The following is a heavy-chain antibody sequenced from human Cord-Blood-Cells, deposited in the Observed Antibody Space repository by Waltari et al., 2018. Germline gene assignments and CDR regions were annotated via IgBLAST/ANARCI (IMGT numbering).Heavy chain of an antibody. CDR1: GYTFTGYY. V-gene: IGHV1-2*02. CDR2: INPNSGGT. D-gene: IGHD3-10*01. CDR3: GGVGGRGFGEPYYFDY. Sequence: QVQLVQSGAEVKKPGASVKVSCKASGYTFTGYYMHWVRQAPGQGLEWMGWINPNSGGTNYAQKFQGRVTMTRDTSISTAYMELSGLRSDDTAVYYWGGVGGRGFGEPYYFDYWGQGTLVTVSS. J-gene: IGHJ4*02.